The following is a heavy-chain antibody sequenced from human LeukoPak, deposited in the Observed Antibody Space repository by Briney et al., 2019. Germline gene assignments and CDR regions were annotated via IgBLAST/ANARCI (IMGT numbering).Heavy chain of an antibody. Sequence: SETLSPTCTVSGGSISSGGYYWSWIRQHPGKGLEWIGYIYYSGSTYYNPSLKSRVTISVDTSKNQFSLKLSSVTAADTAVYYCASYYYGSGSYWSAYYGMDVWGQGTTVTVSS. CDR3: ASYYYGSGSYWSAYYGMDV. J-gene: IGHJ6*02. CDR1: GGSISSGGYY. V-gene: IGHV4-31*03. CDR2: IYYSGST. D-gene: IGHD3-10*01.